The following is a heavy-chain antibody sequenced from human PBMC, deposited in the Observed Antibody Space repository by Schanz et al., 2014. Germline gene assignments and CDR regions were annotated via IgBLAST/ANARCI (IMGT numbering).Heavy chain of an antibody. CDR1: GFTFSDYY. J-gene: IGHJ4*02. Sequence: VQLVESGGGLVKPGGSLRLSCVASGFTFSDYYMSWIRQAPGKGLEWVSAISANDYDTYYAPSVKGRFTISRDNSKNTLYLQMSSLRAEDTAVYYCAKVWGSDYFYPFDYWGQGTLVTVSS. CDR3: AKVWGSDYFYPFDY. CDR2: ISANDYDT. D-gene: IGHD3-22*01. V-gene: IGHV3-23*04.